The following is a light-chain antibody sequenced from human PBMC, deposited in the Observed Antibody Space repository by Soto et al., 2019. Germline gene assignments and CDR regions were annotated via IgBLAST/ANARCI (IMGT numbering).Light chain of an antibody. CDR3: QQYDSSPRT. CDR2: RTS. Sequence: EIVLTQSPGTLSLSPGERATLSCRASQSVSSSYLAWYQQKPCQAPRLLIYRTSNRATGIPDRFSGSGSGTDFTLTISRLEPEDFAVYWCQQYDSSPRTFGQGTMVDIK. V-gene: IGKV3-20*01. J-gene: IGKJ1*01. CDR1: QSVSSSY.